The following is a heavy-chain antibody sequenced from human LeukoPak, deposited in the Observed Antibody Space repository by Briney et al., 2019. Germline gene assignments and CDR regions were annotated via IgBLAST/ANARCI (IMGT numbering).Heavy chain of an antibody. V-gene: IGHV1-69*13. D-gene: IGHD3-22*01. CDR2: IIPIFGTA. Sequence: SVKVSCKASGGTFSSYAISWVRQAPGQGLEWMGGIIPIFGTANYAQKFQGRVTITADESTSTAYMELSSLRPEDTAVYYCATYSPYYYDSSGYYYFDYWGQGTLVTVSS. J-gene: IGHJ4*02. CDR1: GGTFSSYA. CDR3: ATYSPYYYDSSGYYYFDY.